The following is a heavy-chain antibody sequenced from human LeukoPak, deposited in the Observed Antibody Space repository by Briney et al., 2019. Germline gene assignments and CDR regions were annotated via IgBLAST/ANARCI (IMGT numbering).Heavy chain of an antibody. CDR2: ISSSGSTI. CDR3: AREVGYYYDSSGYLDY. Sequence: GGSLRLSPAASGFTFSDYYMSSIRQAPGKGLEWVSYISSSGSTIYYADSVKGRFTISRDNAKNSLYLQMNSLRAEDTAVYYCAREVGYYYDSSGYLDYWGQGTLVTVSS. D-gene: IGHD3-22*01. V-gene: IGHV3-11*01. CDR1: GFTFSDYY. J-gene: IGHJ4*02.